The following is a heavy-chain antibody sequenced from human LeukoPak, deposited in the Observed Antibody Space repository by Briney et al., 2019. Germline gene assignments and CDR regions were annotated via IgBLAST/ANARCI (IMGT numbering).Heavy chain of an antibody. Sequence: GGPLRLSCAASGFTFSDYYMSWIPQAPGKGLEWVSYISSSGSTIYYAGSVKGRFTISRDNAKNSLYLQMNSLRAEDTAVYYCAAKQWLRPLDYWGQGTLVTVSS. CDR2: ISSSGSTI. V-gene: IGHV3-11*01. J-gene: IGHJ4*02. CDR1: GFTFSDYY. D-gene: IGHD5-12*01. CDR3: AAKQWLRPLDY.